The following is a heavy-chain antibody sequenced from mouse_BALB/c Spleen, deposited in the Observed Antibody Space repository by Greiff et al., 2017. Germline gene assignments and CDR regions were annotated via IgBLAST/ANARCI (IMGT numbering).Heavy chain of an antibody. CDR2: ISSGSSTI. CDR1: GFTFSSFG. V-gene: IGHV5-17*02. CDR3: AREGTPWYFDY. D-gene: IGHD2-14*01. J-gene: IGHJ2*01. Sequence: EVHLVESGGGLVQPGGSRKLSCAASGFTFSSFGMHWVRQAPEKGLEWVAYISSGSSTIYYADTVKGRFTISRDNPKNTLFLQMTSLRSEDTAMYYCAREGTPWYFDYWGQGTTLTVSS.